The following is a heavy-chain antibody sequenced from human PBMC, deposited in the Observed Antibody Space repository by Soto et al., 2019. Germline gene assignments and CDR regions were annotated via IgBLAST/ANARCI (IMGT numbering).Heavy chain of an antibody. CDR1: CFTFSSYT. CDR3: AKLGIAVAATDY. CDR2: ISGSGGST. D-gene: IGHD6-19*01. V-gene: IGHV3-23*01. Sequence: GGSLRLSCAASCFTFSSYTMSWVRQAPGKGLEWVSAISGSGGSTYYADSVKGRFTISRDNSKNTLYLQMNSLRAEDTAVYYCAKLGIAVAATDYWGQGALVTVSS. J-gene: IGHJ4*02.